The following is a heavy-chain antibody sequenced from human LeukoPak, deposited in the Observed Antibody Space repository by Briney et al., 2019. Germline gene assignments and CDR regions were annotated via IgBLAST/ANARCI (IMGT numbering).Heavy chain of an antibody. D-gene: IGHD5-18*01. J-gene: IGHJ4*02. CDR2: IWYDGSNK. CDR3: ARDLTTSMAYYFDC. Sequence: PGRSLRLSCAASGFTFSSYGMHWVRQAPGKGLEWVAVIWYDGSNKYYADSVKGRFTISRDNAKNSLYLQMNSLRAEDTAVYYCARDLTTSMAYYFDCWGQGTLVTVSS. CDR1: GFTFSSYG. V-gene: IGHV3-33*01.